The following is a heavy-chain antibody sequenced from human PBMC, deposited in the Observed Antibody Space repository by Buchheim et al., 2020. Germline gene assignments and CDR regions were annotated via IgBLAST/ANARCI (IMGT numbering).Heavy chain of an antibody. CDR2: VYYSGDT. J-gene: IGHJ4*02. D-gene: IGHD1-1*01. CDR3: ARTTAWGYYFDY. CDR1: VGSISTTTYY. Sequence: QLQLQESGPGLVKPSETLSLTCTVSVGSISTTTYYWGWIRQPPGKGLEWIGSVYYSGDTYYNASLKSRVTISVDTSKNQFSLKLSSVTAADTAVYYCARTTAWGYYFDYWGQGTL. V-gene: IGHV4-39*01.